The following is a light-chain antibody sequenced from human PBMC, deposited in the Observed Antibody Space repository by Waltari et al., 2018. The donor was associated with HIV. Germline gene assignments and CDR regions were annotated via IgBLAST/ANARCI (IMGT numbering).Light chain of an antibody. J-gene: IGLJ2*01. CDR3: CSYAGSSNVV. CDR2: DVT. CDR1: SSDFGGSDY. V-gene: IGLV2-23*02. Sequence: QSALTQPASVSGSPAQSIAISCTGTSSDFGGSDYVSWYQQRPGNAPQLRIYDVTERPSGVSNRFSGSKSGNTASLTISGLQAEDEADYYCCSYAGSSNVVFGGGTKLTVL.